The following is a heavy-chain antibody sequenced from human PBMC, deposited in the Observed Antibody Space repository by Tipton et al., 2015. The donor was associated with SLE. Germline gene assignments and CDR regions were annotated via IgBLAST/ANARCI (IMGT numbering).Heavy chain of an antibody. CDR1: GGSFSGYY. D-gene: IGHD3-22*01. CDR2: INHSGST. Sequence: LSLTCAVYGGSFSGYYWSWIRQPPGKGLEWIGEINHSGSTNYNPSLKSRVTISVDTSKNQFSLKLSSVTAADTAVYYCARDVDYYDSSGVLFDYWGQGTLVTVSS. J-gene: IGHJ4*02. V-gene: IGHV4-34*01. CDR3: ARDVDYYDSSGVLFDY.